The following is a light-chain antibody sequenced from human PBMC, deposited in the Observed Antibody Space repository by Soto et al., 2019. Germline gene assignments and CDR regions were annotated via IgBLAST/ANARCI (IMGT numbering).Light chain of an antibody. J-gene: IGLJ1*01. Sequence: QSVLTQPASVSGSRGQSITISCTGTSSDVGRYNYVSWYQQYPGKAPKLMISEVSTRPSGVSNRFSGSKSGNTASLTISGLQAEDEADYYCSSYATGSTAYVFGVGTKVTVL. CDR3: SSYATGSTAYV. V-gene: IGLV2-14*01. CDR1: SSDVGRYNY. CDR2: EVS.